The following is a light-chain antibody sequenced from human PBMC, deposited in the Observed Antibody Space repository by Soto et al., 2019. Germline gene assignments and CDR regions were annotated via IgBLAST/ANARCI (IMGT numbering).Light chain of an antibody. CDR3: QQFNSLPST. Sequence: EVVMTQSPASLSLSPGERATLSCRASQSIASDLAWYQQKPGQAPRLLIYGGSARAAGILGRFSGSWSGTDFTLTISSLQSGDFAVYNCQQFNSLPSTFGGGTKVEIK. CDR2: GGS. J-gene: IGKJ4*01. V-gene: IGKV3-15*01. CDR1: QSIASD.